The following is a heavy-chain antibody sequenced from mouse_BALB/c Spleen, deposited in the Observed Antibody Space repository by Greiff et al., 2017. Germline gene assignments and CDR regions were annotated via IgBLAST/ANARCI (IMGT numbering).Heavy chain of an antibody. J-gene: IGHJ2*01. Sequence: EVKLQESGGGLVQPGGSRKLSCAASGFTFSSFGMHWVRQAPEKGLEWVAYISSGSSTIYYADTVKGRFTISRDNPKNTLFLQMTSLRSEDTAMYYCARGDYGYEEDYFDYWGQGTTLTVSS. V-gene: IGHV5-17*02. D-gene: IGHD2-2*01. CDR3: ARGDYGYEEDYFDY. CDR1: GFTFSSFG. CDR2: ISSGSSTI.